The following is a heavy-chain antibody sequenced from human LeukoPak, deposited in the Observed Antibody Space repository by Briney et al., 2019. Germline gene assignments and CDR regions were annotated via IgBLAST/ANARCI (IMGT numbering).Heavy chain of an antibody. J-gene: IGHJ4*02. CDR1: GFTFDDYA. CDR2: ISWNSGSI. V-gene: IGHV3-9*01. D-gene: IGHD4-17*01. CDR3: AKGGGTVTTPASY. Sequence: GGSLRLSCAASGFTFDDYAMHWVRQAPGKGLEWVSGISWNSGSIGYADSVKGRFTISRDNAKNSLYLQMNSLRAEDTALYYCAKGGGTVTTPASYWGQGILVTVSA.